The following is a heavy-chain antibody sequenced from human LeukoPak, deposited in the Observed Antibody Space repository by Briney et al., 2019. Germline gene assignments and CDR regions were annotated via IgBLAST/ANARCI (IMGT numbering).Heavy chain of an antibody. Sequence: GGSLRLSCAASGFTFSSYAMSWVRQAPGKGLEWVSGISGSGVSTYYADSVKGRFTISRDNSKNMLYLQMNSLRAEDTAVYYCAKAPGVSGRSYYNYGMDVWGQGTTVTVSS. J-gene: IGHJ6*02. CDR1: GFTFSSYA. CDR2: ISGSGVST. D-gene: IGHD2-15*01. CDR3: AKAPGVSGRSYYNYGMDV. V-gene: IGHV3-23*01.